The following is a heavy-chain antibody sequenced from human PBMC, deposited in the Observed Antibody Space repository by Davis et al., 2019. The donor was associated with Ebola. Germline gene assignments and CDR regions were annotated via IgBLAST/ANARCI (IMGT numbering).Heavy chain of an antibody. V-gene: IGHV4-28*03. CDR1: GYSISSSNW. J-gene: IGHJ4*02. Sequence: SETLSLTCAVSGYSISSSNWWCWIRQPPGKGLEWIGYIYYSGSTYYNPSLKSRVTMSVDTSKNQFSLKLSSVTAVDTAVYYCARGPTLRYFDYWGQGTPVTVSS. D-gene: IGHD3-16*01. CDR3: ARGPTLRYFDY. CDR2: IYYSGST.